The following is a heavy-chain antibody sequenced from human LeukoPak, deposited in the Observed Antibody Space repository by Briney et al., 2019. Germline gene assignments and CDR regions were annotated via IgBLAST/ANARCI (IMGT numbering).Heavy chain of an antibody. Sequence: GGSLRLSCAASGFTFSNSWMHWVRQAPGKGLMWVSRINSDGNITAYADSVKGRFTISRDNAKNTVYLQTSSLRAEDTAVYYCARDRETIAFGGVTATATDAFDFWGQGTMVTVSS. J-gene: IGHJ3*01. CDR2: INSDGNIT. D-gene: IGHD3-16*01. CDR3: ARDRETIAFGGVTATATDAFDF. V-gene: IGHV3-74*01. CDR1: GFTFSNSW.